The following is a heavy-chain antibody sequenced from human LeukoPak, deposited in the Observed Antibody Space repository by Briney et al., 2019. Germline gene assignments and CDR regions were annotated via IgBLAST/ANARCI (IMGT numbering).Heavy chain of an antibody. Sequence: SVKVSCKASGGTFSSYAISWVRQAPGQGLEWMGRIIPIFGTANYAQKFQGRVTITTDASTSTAYMELSSLRSEDTAVYYCARDILTTVTNENWFDPWGQGTLVTVSS. J-gene: IGHJ5*02. CDR3: ARDILTTVTNENWFDP. CDR2: IIPIFGTA. CDR1: GGTFSSYA. D-gene: IGHD4-17*01. V-gene: IGHV1-69*05.